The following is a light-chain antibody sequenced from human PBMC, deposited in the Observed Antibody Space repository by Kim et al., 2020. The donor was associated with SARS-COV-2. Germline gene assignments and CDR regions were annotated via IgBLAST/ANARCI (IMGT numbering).Light chain of an antibody. CDR1: QIVSSSY. CDR3: QQYGSSPKT. V-gene: IGKV3-20*01. J-gene: IGKJ1*01. Sequence: SAGERATLSCWARQIVSSSYLAWYQQKPGQAPRLLIYGASSRATGIPDRFSGSGSGTDFTLTISRLEPEDFAVYYCQQYGSSPKTFGQGTKVDIK. CDR2: GAS.